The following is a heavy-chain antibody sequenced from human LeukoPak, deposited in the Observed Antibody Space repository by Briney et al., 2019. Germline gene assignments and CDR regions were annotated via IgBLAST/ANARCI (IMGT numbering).Heavy chain of an antibody. CDR3: ARPSYGASDY. J-gene: IGHJ4*02. CDR1: GYRFTKSW. Sequence: GESLKISCKGSGYRFTKSWIGWLRQMPGKGLEWLGIIYPDDSRTRYSPSFQGQVTMSVDKSISTAYLQWSSLKASDTAMYYCARPSYGASDYWGQGTLVTVSS. V-gene: IGHV5-51*01. CDR2: IYPDDSRT. D-gene: IGHD4-17*01.